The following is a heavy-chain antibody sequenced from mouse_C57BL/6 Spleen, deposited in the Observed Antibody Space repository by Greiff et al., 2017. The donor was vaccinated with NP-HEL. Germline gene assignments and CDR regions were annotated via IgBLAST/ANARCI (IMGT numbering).Heavy chain of an antibody. V-gene: IGHV1-54*01. CDR1: GYAFTNYL. J-gene: IGHJ4*01. CDR2: INPGSGGT. Sequence: VQLQQSGAELVRPGTSVKVSCKASGYAFTNYLIEWVKQRPGQGLEWIGVINPGSGGTNYNEKFKGKATLTADKSSSTAYMQLSSLTSEDSAVYFCARGLGRGDYWGQGTSVTVSS. CDR3: ARGLGRGDY. D-gene: IGHD4-1*01.